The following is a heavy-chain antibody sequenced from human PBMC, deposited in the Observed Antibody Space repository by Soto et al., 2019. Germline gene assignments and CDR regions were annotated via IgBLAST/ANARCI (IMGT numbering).Heavy chain of an antibody. CDR1: GGSFSGYY. V-gene: IGHV4-34*01. Sequence: SETLSLTCAVYGGSFSGYYWSWIRQPPGKGLEWIGEINHSGSTNYNPSLKSRVTISVDTSKNQFSLKLSSVTAADTAVYYCARGKMVRFNWFDPWGQGTLVTVSS. CDR2: INHSGST. D-gene: IGHD3-10*01. CDR3: ARGKMVRFNWFDP. J-gene: IGHJ5*02.